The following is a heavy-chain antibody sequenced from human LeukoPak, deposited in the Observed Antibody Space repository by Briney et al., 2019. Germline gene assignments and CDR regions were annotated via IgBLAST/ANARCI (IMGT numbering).Heavy chain of an antibody. J-gene: IGHJ6*02. Sequence: PGGSLRLSCAASGFTFDDYGMSWVRQAPGKGLEWVSGINWNGGSTGYADSVKGRFTISRDNAKDSLYLQMNSLRAEDTALYHCARGGSIAAAADYYYGMDVWGQGTTVTVSS. CDR1: GFTFDDYG. CDR2: INWNGGST. D-gene: IGHD6-13*01. V-gene: IGHV3-20*01. CDR3: ARGGSIAAAADYYYGMDV.